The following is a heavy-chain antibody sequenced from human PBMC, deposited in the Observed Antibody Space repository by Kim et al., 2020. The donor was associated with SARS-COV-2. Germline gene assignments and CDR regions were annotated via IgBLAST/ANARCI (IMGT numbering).Heavy chain of an antibody. V-gene: IGHV4-31*02. J-gene: IGHJ3*02. D-gene: IGHD2-21*01. Sequence: SRVTISVDTSKNQFSLKLSSVTAADTAVYYCARAMSGYCGGDCSPDAFDIWGQGTMVTVSS. CDR3: ARAMSGYCGGDCSPDAFDI.